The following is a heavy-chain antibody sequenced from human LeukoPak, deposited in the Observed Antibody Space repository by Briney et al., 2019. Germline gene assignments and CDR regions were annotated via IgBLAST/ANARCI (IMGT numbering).Heavy chain of an antibody. D-gene: IGHD1-26*01. V-gene: IGHV4-34*01. CDR2: INHSGST. CDR3: ARSFSSGSYYLNWFDP. Sequence: SETLSLTCAVYGGSFSGYYWSWIRQPPGKGLEWIGEINHSGSTNYNPSLKSRVTKSVDTSKNQFSLKLSSVTAADTAVYYCARSFSSGSYYLNWFDPWGQGTLVTVSS. CDR1: GGSFSGYY. J-gene: IGHJ5*02.